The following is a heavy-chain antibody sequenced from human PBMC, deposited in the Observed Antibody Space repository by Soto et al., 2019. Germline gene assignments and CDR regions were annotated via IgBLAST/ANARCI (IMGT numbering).Heavy chain of an antibody. J-gene: IGHJ6*02. CDR1: GITFSDYY. CDR3: ARWGAARTDYYYYYGMDV. D-gene: IGHD6-6*01. CDR2: ISSSGSTI. V-gene: IGHV3-11*01. Sequence: PGGSLRLSCAASGITFSDYYMSWIRQAPGKGLEWVSYISSSGSTIYYADSMKGGFTISRDNAKNSLYLQMNSLRAEDTAVYYCARWGAARTDYYYYYGMDVWGQGTTVTVSS.